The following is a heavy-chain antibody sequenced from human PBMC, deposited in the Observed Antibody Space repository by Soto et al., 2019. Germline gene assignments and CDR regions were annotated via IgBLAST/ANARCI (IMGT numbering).Heavy chain of an antibody. V-gene: IGHV3-74*01. CDR1: GFTFSDYR. CDR2: INTDGSST. Sequence: GGSLRLSCAASGFTFSDYRMYWVRQVPGKALVWVSSINTDGSSTYYADSVKGRFTISRDNAENTLYLQINSLRAEDTAIYYCARASRTSWYELPFWGQGTLVTVSS. CDR3: ARASRTSWYELPF. D-gene: IGHD2-2*01. J-gene: IGHJ4*02.